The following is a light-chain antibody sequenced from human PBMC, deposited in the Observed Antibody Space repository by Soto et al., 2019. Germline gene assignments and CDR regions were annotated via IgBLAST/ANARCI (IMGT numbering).Light chain of an antibody. CDR3: QQYNDWPPFT. CDR2: GAS. V-gene: IGKV3-15*01. J-gene: IGKJ3*01. CDR1: QSVGSN. Sequence: EIVMTQSPATLSVSPGERATLSCRASQSVGSNLAWYQQKPGQAPRLLIYGASTRATGIPARFSGSGSGTEFTLTIDSLQSEDFAVYYCQQYNDWPPFTFGPGTKVDIK.